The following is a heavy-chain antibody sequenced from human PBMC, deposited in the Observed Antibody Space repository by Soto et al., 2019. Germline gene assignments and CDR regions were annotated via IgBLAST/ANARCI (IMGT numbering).Heavy chain of an antibody. CDR3: ARQTVTYPLYYFDY. J-gene: IGHJ4*02. CDR1: GFTFSSYS. V-gene: IGHV3-48*01. D-gene: IGHD4-17*01. Sequence: VQLVESGGGLVQPGGSLRLSCAASGFTFSSYSMNWVRQAPGKGLEWVSYISSSSSTIYYADSVKGRFTISRDNAKNSLYLQMNSLRAEDTAVYYCARQTVTYPLYYFDYWGQGTLVTVSS. CDR2: ISSSSSTI.